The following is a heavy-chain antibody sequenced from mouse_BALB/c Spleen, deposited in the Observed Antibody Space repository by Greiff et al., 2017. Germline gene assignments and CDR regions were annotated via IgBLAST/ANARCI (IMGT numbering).Heavy chain of an antibody. CDR3: AREGVRTYYYAMDY. J-gene: IGHJ4*01. D-gene: IGHD2-14*01. V-gene: IGHV2-9*02. CDR2: IWAGGST. CDR1: GFSLTSYG. Sequence: VQGVESGPGLVAPSQSLSITCTVSGFSLTSYGVHWVRQPPGKGLEWLGVIWAGGSTNYNSALMSRLSISKDNSKSQVFLKMNSLQTDDTAMYYCAREGVRTYYYAMDYWGQGTSVTVSS.